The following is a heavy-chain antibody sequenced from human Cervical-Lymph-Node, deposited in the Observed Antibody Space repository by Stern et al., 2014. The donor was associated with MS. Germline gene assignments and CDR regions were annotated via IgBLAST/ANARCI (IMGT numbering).Heavy chain of an antibody. CDR2: IYSDGST. Sequence: QLQLQESGPGLVKPSETVSLTCTVSGGYMSSKYWNWIRQPPGKGLAWIGYIYSDGSTNYNPSLKSRVIISLDTSTNQFSLSLTSVTAADTAVYYCARVTGRGTRQNWFDSWGQGTLVTVSS. V-gene: IGHV4-59*01. CDR3: ARVTGRGTRQNWFDS. J-gene: IGHJ5*01. D-gene: IGHD1-26*01. CDR1: GGYMSSKY.